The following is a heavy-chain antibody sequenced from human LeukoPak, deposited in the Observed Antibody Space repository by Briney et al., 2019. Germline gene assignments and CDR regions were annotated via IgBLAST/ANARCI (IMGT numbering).Heavy chain of an antibody. CDR3: AASGSFYRLDY. CDR1: GFTFSSCA. CDR2: ISDSGSST. D-gene: IGHD3-10*01. V-gene: IGHV3-23*01. J-gene: IGHJ4*02. Sequence: GGSLRLSCAASGFTFSSCAMSWVRQAPGKGLEWVSSISDSGSSTYYADSVKGRFTISRDNSKNTLYLQMNRLTAEDTAVYYCAASGSFYRLDYWGQGTLVTVSS.